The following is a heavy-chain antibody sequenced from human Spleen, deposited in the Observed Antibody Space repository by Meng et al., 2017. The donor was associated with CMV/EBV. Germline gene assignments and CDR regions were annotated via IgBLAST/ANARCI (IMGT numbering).Heavy chain of an antibody. CDR1: GFTFGNYA. D-gene: IGHD3-10*01. J-gene: IGHJ3*02. CDR2: IRGSGRDT. Sequence: GESLKISCAASGFTFGNYAMTWVRQAPGKGLEWVSSIRGSGRDTYYADSVKGRFTISRDNSKNTLYLQMNSLRAEDTAVYYCARGLTRGPDAFDIWGQGTMVTVSS. CDR3: ARGLTRGPDAFDI. V-gene: IGHV3-23*01.